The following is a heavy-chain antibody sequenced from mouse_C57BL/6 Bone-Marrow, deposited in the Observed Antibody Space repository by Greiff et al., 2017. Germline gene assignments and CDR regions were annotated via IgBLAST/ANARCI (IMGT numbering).Heavy chain of an antibody. J-gene: IGHJ4*01. CDR1: GYAFTNYL. Sequence: QVQLKQSGAELVRPGTSVKVSCKASGYAFTNYLIEWVKQRPGQGLEWIGVINPGSGGTNYNEKFKGKATLTADTSSSTAYMQLSSLTSEDSAVYFCGTRTGARGAMDYWGQGTSVTVSS. CDR3: GTRTGARGAMDY. CDR2: INPGSGGT. V-gene: IGHV1-54*01. D-gene: IGHD3-3*01.